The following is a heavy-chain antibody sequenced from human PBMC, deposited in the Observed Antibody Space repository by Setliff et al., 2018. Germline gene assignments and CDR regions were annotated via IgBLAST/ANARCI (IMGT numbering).Heavy chain of an antibody. CDR2: IQKSGGT. CDR1: GVSISSYY. CDR3: ARLSGNGLRYYGLDV. J-gene: IGHJ6*02. V-gene: IGHV4-59*01. D-gene: IGHD1-26*01. Sequence: SETLSLTCNVSGVSISSYYWSWIRQPPGKGLESIGYIQKSGGTNYNPALKSRVTISVDTSTNQFSLKLRSVTAADTAVYYCARLSGNGLRYYGLDVWGQGTTVTVSS.